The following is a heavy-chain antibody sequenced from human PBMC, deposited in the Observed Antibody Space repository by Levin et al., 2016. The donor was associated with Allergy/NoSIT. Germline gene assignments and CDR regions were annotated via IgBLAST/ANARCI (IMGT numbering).Heavy chain of an antibody. V-gene: IGHV1-69*01. Sequence: WVRQAPGQGLEWMGGIIPRFGIVNYAQKFQGRVTMTADESTSTAYMELRSLRSEDTAVYYCARDPYYDNSGYVWFDPWGQGTLVTVSS. J-gene: IGHJ5*02. D-gene: IGHD3-22*01. CDR2: IIPRFGIV. CDR3: ARDPYYDNSGYVWFDP.